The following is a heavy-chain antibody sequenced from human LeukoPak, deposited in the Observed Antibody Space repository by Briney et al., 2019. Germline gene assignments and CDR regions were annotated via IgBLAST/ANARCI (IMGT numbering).Heavy chain of an antibody. Sequence: PGGSLRLSCAASGFTFTTYWMSWVRQAPGKGLEWVANIKQDGTEKYYVDSVKGRFTISRDNSKNTLYLQMNSLRAEDTAVYYCASPTMIVVAHDAFDIWGQGTMVTVSS. CDR1: GFTFTTYW. D-gene: IGHD3-22*01. J-gene: IGHJ3*02. CDR2: IKQDGTEK. V-gene: IGHV3-7*03. CDR3: ASPTMIVVAHDAFDI.